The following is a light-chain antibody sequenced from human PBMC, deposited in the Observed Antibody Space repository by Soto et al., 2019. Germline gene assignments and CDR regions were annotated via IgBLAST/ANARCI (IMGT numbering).Light chain of an antibody. CDR1: QSVSRNY. V-gene: IGKV3D-20*01. CDR3: QQYDRSPFT. CDR2: AAS. J-gene: IGKJ3*01. Sequence: EIVLTQSPATLSLSPGERATLSCEASQSVSRNYVAWYQQKPGLAPSLVMYAASTRATGIPDRFSGSGSGTDFTLTISRLEPEDFAVYYCQQYDRSPFTFGPGTKVDI.